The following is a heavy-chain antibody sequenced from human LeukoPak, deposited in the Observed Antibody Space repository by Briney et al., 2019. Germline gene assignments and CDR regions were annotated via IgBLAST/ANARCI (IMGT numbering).Heavy chain of an antibody. CDR2: ISSSSSYI. CDR1: GFTFSSYS. J-gene: IGHJ6*03. Sequence: GGSLRLSCAASGFTFSSYSMNWVRQAPGKGLEWVSSISSSSSYIYYADSVKGRFTISRDNAKNSLYLQMNSLRAEDTAVYYCARSRIVVVVAANRPYRRYKDVWGKGTTVTVSS. D-gene: IGHD2-15*01. V-gene: IGHV3-21*01. CDR3: ARSRIVVVVAANRPYRRYKDV.